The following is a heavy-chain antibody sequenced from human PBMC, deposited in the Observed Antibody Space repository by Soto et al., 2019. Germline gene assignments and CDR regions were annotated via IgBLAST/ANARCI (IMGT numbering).Heavy chain of an antibody. J-gene: IGHJ6*03. D-gene: IGHD4-4*01. CDR1: GGSISSSSYY. V-gene: IGHV4-39*01. CDR3: ASYSNSGYYYYMDV. Sequence: SETLSLTCTVSGGSISSSSYYWGWIRQPPGKGLEWIGSIYYSGSTYYNPSLKSRVTISVDTSKNQFSLKLSSVTAADTAVYYCASYSNSGYYYYMDVWGKGTTVTVSS. CDR2: IYYSGST.